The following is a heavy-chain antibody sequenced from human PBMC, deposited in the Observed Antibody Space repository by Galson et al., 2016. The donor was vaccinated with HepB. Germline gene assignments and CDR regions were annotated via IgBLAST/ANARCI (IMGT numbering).Heavy chain of an antibody. Sequence: SCKASGYTFTSYAMHWVRQAPGQRLEWMGWINAGNGNTKYSQKFQGRVTITRDTSAGTAYMELSSLRSEDTAVYYCARSYSLAVAGTIGYWGQGTLVTVSS. J-gene: IGHJ4*02. V-gene: IGHV1-3*01. CDR2: INAGNGNT. D-gene: IGHD6-19*01. CDR3: ARSYSLAVAGTIGY. CDR1: GYTFTSYA.